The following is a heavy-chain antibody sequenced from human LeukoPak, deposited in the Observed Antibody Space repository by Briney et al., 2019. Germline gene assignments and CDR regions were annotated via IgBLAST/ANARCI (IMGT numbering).Heavy chain of an antibody. V-gene: IGHV4-59*01. CDR3: ASFFDWVIDY. Sequence: PSETLSLTCTVSGGSISSYYWSWIRQPPGKGLEWIGYIHYSGSTNYNPSLKSRVTISVDTSKNQFSLKLNSVTAGDTAVYYCASFFDWVIDYWRQGNLVTVSS. D-gene: IGHD3-9*01. CDR2: IHYSGST. CDR1: GGSISSYY. J-gene: IGHJ4*02.